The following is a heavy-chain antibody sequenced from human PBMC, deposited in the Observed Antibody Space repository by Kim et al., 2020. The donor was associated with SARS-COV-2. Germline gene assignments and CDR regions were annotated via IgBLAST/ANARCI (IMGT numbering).Heavy chain of an antibody. CDR1: GFTFVDYT. D-gene: IGHD3-16*01. J-gene: IGHJ6*02. CDR3: AKEGGQFHPRYGLDV. CDR2: ISWDGNRR. V-gene: IGHV3-43*01. Sequence: GGSLRLSCAASGFTFVDYTMHWVRQVPGKGLEWVSLISWDGNRRWYIDSVKGRFTISRDNSKSSLYLQMNGLRTGDTALYYCAKEGGQFHPRYGLDVWGQGTMVTVS.